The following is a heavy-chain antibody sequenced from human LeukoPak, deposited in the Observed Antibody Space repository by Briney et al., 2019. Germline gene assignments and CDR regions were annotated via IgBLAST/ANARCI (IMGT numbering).Heavy chain of an antibody. V-gene: IGHV3-74*01. J-gene: IGHJ4*02. Sequence: PGGSLRLSCAASGFTFSSYWMHWVRQAPGKGLVWVSGINSDGSSKSYAHSVKGRFPISRDRDKNTLYLQMNRLRAEDTAVYYCASSGIAVAGTRYFDYWGQGPLVTVSS. CDR3: ASSGIAVAGTRYFDY. D-gene: IGHD6-19*01. CDR1: GFTFSSYW. CDR2: INSDGSSK.